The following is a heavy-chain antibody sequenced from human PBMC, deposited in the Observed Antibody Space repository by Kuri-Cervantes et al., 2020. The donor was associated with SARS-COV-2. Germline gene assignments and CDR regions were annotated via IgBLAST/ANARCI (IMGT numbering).Heavy chain of an antibody. Sequence: GESLKISCAASGFTFSSYEMNWVRQAPGKGLEWVSYISSSGSTIYYADSVKGRFTISRDNAKNSLYLQMNSLRAEDTAVYYCARGPLYSSSWYDWFDPWGQGTLVTVSS. CDR1: GFTFSSYE. CDR2: ISSSGSTI. V-gene: IGHV3-48*03. J-gene: IGHJ5*02. D-gene: IGHD6-13*01. CDR3: ARGPLYSSSWYDWFDP.